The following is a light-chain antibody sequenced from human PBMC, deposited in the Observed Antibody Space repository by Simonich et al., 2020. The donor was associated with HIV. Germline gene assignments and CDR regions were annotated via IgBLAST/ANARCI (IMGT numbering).Light chain of an antibody. CDR2: GAS. V-gene: IGKV3-15*01. CDR3: QQHNNWPT. J-gene: IGKJ2*01. Sequence: EIVMTQSPATLSVSPGERATLSCRARQSVSSDLVWYQQKPGQAPRLLIYGASTRATGVPARFSGSGSGTEFTLTISSLQSEDFAVYYCQQHNNWPTFGQGTKLEIK. CDR1: QSVSSD.